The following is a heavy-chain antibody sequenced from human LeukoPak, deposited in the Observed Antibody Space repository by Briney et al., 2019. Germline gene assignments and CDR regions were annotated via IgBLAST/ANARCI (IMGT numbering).Heavy chain of an antibody. CDR1: GGSFSGYY. D-gene: IGHD1-26*01. J-gene: IGHJ6*02. V-gene: IGHV4-34*01. CDR3: ARFRRPTTPHYYGMDV. CDR2: INHSGST. Sequence: PSETLSLTCAVYGGSFSGYYWSWIRQPPGKGLEWIGEINHSGSTNYNPSLKSRVTISVDTSKNQFSLKLSSVTAADTAVYYCARFRRPTTPHYYGMDVWGQGTTVTVSS.